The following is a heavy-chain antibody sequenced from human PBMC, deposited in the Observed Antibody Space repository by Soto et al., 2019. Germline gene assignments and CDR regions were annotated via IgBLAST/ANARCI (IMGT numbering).Heavy chain of an antibody. J-gene: IGHJ3*02. D-gene: IGHD2-2*01. CDR2: IIPIFGTA. CDR1: GGTFSSYA. CDR3: ATNQDIVLVPAAIDI. Sequence: QVQLVQSGAEVKKPGSSVKVSCKASGGTFSSYAISWVRQAPGQGLEWMGGIIPIFGTANYAQKFQGRVTIXXDXSXITAYMELSSLRSEDRAVYYCATNQDIVLVPAAIDIWGQGTMVTVSS. V-gene: IGHV1-69*12.